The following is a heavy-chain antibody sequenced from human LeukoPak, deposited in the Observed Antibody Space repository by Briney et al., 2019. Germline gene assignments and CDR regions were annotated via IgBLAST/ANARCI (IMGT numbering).Heavy chain of an antibody. CDR3: ARGGVRGVIIKNWFDP. V-gene: IGHV4-34*01. J-gene: IGHJ5*02. CDR2: INHSGST. D-gene: IGHD3-10*01. Sequence: SETLSLTCAVYGGSFSGYYWRWIRQPPGKGLEWIGEINHSGSTNYNPSLKSRVTISVDTSKNQFSLKLSSVTAADTAVYYCARGGVRGVIIKNWFDPWGQGTLVTVSS. CDR1: GGSFSGYY.